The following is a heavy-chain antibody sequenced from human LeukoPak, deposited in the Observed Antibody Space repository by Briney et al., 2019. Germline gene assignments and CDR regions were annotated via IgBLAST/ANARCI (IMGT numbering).Heavy chain of an antibody. CDR3: ARDVTRGGDY. CDR1: GGSISSYY. Sequence: PSETLSLTCTVSGGSISSYYWSWIRQPPGKGLEWIGYIYYSGSTNYNPSLKSRVTISVDTSKNQFSLKLSSVTAADTAVYYCARDVTRGGDYWGQGTLVTVSS. J-gene: IGHJ4*02. CDR2: IYYSGST. V-gene: IGHV4-59*12. D-gene: IGHD1-1*01.